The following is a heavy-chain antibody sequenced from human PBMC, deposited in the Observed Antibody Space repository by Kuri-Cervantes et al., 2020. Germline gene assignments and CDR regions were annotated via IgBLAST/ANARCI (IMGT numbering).Heavy chain of an antibody. V-gene: IGHV3-11*04. CDR3: ASAMGARGAFDI. Sequence: GGSLRLSCAASGFTFSDYYMTWIRQAPGKGLEWVSYISSSSSTIYYADSVKGRFTISRGNAKNSLYLQMNSLRAEDTAVYYCASAMGARGAFDIWGQGTMVTVSS. CDR2: ISSSSSTI. J-gene: IGHJ3*02. CDR1: GFTFSDYY. D-gene: IGHD3-16*01.